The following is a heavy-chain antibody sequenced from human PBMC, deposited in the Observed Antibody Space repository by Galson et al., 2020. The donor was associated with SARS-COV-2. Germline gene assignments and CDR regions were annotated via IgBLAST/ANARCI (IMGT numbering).Heavy chain of an antibody. CDR2: INQDGSET. D-gene: IGHD2-8*01. CDR3: ATDGLNGGFDP. V-gene: IGHV3-7*01. Sequence: GGSLRLSCAASGFSFSPYWMTWVRQAPGKGLEWVANINQDGSETNYVDFVKGRFTISRDNAKNSLYLQMNSLRAEDTAVYYCATDGLNGGFDPWGQGTLVTVSS. J-gene: IGHJ5*02. CDR1: GFSFSPYW.